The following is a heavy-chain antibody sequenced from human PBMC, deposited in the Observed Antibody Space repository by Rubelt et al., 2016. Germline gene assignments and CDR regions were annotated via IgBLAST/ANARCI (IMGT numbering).Heavy chain of an antibody. D-gene: IGHD3-10*01. J-gene: IGHJ4*02. CDR1: GGSISSSSYY. Sequence: QLQLQESGPGLVKPSETLSLTCTVSGGSISSSSYYWGWLRQPPGKGLEWIGSIYYSGSTYYNPSLSGGGPMAVETSKYQLSQELGVVTDAETAGYDCARRPNYGSGSYYKEGSDYWGQGTLVTVSS. CDR2: IYYSGST. CDR3: ARRPNYGSGSYYKEGSDY. V-gene: IGHV4-39*01.